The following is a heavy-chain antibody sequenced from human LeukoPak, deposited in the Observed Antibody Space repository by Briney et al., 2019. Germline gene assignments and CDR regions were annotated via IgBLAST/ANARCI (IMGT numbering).Heavy chain of an antibody. D-gene: IGHD3-16*02. Sequence: GGSLTLSCEDSGFTFRSYEMNWVRQAPGKGLEWIAYLSSSGSAFSYADSVKGRFTIARDNAKNSLYLQMNSLRAEDTAEYYCARDGERGELSLYMDYWGQGTLVTVSS. J-gene: IGHJ4*02. CDR3: ARDGERGELSLYMDY. CDR1: GFTFRSYE. V-gene: IGHV3-48*03. CDR2: LSSSGSAF.